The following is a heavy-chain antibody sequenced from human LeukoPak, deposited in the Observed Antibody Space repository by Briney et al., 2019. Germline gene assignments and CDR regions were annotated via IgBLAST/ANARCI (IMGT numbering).Heavy chain of an antibody. J-gene: IGHJ4*02. CDR3: ARVGYAITMVRGVLNPPDY. V-gene: IGHV1-69*04. CDR1: GGTFSSYA. D-gene: IGHD3-10*01. CDR2: IIPILGIA. Sequence: SVKVSCKASGGTFSSYAISWVRRAPGQGLEWMGRIIPILGIANYAQKFQGRVTITADKSTSTAYMELSSLRSEDTAVYYCARVGYAITMVRGVLNPPDYWGQGTLVTVSS.